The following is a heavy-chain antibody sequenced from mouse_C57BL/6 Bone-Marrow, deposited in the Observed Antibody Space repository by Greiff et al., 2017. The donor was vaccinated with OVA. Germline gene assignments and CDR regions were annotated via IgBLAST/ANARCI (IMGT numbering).Heavy chain of an antibody. CDR2: INPYNGGT. J-gene: IGHJ3*01. D-gene: IGHD2-2*01. Sequence: VQLQQSGPVLVKPGASVKLSCKASGYTFTDYYMNWVKQSHGKSLEWIGVINPYNGGTSYNQKFKGKATLTVDKSSSTAYMELNSLTSEDSAVYSCARLYYGYDVAWFAYWGQGTLVTVSA. CDR1: GYTFTDYY. CDR3: ARLYYGYDVAWFAY. V-gene: IGHV1-19*01.